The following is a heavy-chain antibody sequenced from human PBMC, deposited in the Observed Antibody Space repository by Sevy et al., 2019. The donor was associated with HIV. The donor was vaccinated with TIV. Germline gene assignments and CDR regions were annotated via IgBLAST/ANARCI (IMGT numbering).Heavy chain of an antibody. CDR3: ARPRANYVDHYFFYAMDV. Sequence: GGSLRLSCAASGFALSNYYAMHWVRQARGKGLEWVEHISYDGSDEYYADSVKGRFTISRDNFKNTLYLQMNSLTTEDTAVYYCARPRANYVDHYFFYAMDVWGQGTTVTVSS. CDR1: GFALSNYYA. V-gene: IGHV3-30-3*01. D-gene: IGHD4-17*01. J-gene: IGHJ6*02. CDR2: ISYDGSDE.